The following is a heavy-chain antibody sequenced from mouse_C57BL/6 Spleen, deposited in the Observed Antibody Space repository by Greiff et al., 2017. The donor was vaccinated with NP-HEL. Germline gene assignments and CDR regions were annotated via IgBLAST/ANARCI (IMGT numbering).Heavy chain of an antibody. D-gene: IGHD1-1*01. J-gene: IGHJ2*01. CDR1: GYSFTSYY. Sequence: QVQLQQSGPELVKPGASVKISCKASGYSFTSYYIHWVKQRPGQGLEWIGWIYPGSGNTKYNEKFKSKATLTVDKSSSTAYMQLSSLTSEDSAVYYCATKGLITTVVATPFDYWGQGTTLTVSS. CDR2: IYPGSGNT. V-gene: IGHV1-66*01. CDR3: ATKGLITTVVATPFDY.